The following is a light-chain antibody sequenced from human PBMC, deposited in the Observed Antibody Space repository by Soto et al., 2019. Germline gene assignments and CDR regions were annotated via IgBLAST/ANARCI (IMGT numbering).Light chain of an antibody. CDR2: GAS. J-gene: IGKJ2*01. V-gene: IGKV3-20*01. Sequence: EIVLTQSPGTLSLSPGERATLSCRASQSVSSSYLAWYQQKPGQAPRLLIYGASSRATGIPDRSTGSGSGTHFTLTISRLEPEYFTVYYCQQYCSSPEYPFRQGTKLEIK. CDR1: QSVSSSY. CDR3: QQYCSSPEYP.